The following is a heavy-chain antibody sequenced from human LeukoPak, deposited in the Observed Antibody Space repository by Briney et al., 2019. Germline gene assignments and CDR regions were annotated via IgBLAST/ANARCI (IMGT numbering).Heavy chain of an antibody. CDR1: GFRFDDHG. J-gene: IGHJ4*02. Sequence: GGSLRLSCAASGFRFDDHGVSWVRQVPGKGLEWVSGINWNGGSTGYGDSVKGRFTISRDNAKNSLYLQMNSLRAEDTALYYCAGGDRNGWYFDYWGQGILVTVSS. D-gene: IGHD6-19*01. CDR3: AGGDRNGWYFDY. V-gene: IGHV3-20*04. CDR2: INWNGGST.